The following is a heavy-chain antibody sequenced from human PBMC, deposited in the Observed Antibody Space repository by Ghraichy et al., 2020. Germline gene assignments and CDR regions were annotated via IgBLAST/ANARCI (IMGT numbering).Heavy chain of an antibody. V-gene: IGHV3-33*01. CDR1: EFTFSSYG. J-gene: IGHJ6*02. Sequence: GGSLRLSCAASEFTFSSYGMHWVRQAPGKGLEWVTFIWYDGSNKYYADSVKGRFTISRDNSKNTVYLQMNSLRAEDTAVYYCARHYSSGNYYAMDVWGQGTTVTVSS. CDR2: IWYDGSNK. D-gene: IGHD6-19*01. CDR3: ARHYSSGNYYAMDV.